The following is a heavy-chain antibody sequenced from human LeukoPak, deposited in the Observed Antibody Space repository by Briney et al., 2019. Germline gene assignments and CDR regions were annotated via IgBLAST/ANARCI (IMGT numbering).Heavy chain of an antibody. Sequence: SQTLSLTCTVSGGSICSGGYYWSWIREHPGKGLEWIGHIYYSGSTYYNPSLKSRVTISVDTSKNQFSLKLSSVTAADTAVYYCARDPYGSIDYGGQGTLVTVSS. CDR2: IYYSGST. J-gene: IGHJ4*02. CDR3: ARDPYGSIDY. V-gene: IGHV4-31*03. D-gene: IGHD3-10*01. CDR1: GGSICSGGYY.